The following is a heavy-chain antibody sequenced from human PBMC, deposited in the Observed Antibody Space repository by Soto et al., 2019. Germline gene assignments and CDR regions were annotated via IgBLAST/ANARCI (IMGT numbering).Heavy chain of an antibody. D-gene: IGHD3-10*01. V-gene: IGHV1-46*02. J-gene: IGHJ4*02. Sequence: QVQMVQSGAEVKKPGASVKVSCKASGYTFNNYYLHWMRQAPGQGLEWLGIIRPNGGSADYAPRFRGRVTMTIDTSTSTVYMELTSLRSEDTAVYFCAREPNESYSFDYWGQGTLVTVSS. CDR3: AREPNESYSFDY. CDR2: IRPNGGSA. CDR1: GYTFNNYY.